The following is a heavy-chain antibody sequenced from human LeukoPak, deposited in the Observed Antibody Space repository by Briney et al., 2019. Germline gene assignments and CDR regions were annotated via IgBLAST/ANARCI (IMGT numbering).Heavy chain of an antibody. CDR1: GFTFSSYA. V-gene: IGHV3-23*01. D-gene: IGHD6-13*01. CDR2: ISGSGGST. Sequence: EPGGSLRLSCAASGFTFSSYAMSWVRQAPGKGLEWVSAISGSGGSTYYADSVKGRFTISRDNSKNTLYLQINSLRAEDTAVYYCAKDDASSSSTPFDYWGQGTLVTVSS. CDR3: AKDDASSSSTPFDY. J-gene: IGHJ4*02.